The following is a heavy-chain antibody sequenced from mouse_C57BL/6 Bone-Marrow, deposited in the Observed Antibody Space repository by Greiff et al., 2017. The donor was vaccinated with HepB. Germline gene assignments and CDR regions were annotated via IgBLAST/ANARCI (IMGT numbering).Heavy chain of an antibody. CDR1: GFTFSSYA. CDR3: ARDRDGYLLAY. Sequence: EVKLVESGGGLVKPGGSLKLSCAASGFTFSSYAMSWVRQTPEKRLEWVATISDGGSYTYYPDNVKDRFTISRDNAKNNLYLQMSHLKSEDTAMYYCARDRDGYLLAYWGQGTLVTVSA. V-gene: IGHV5-4*01. D-gene: IGHD2-3*01. J-gene: IGHJ3*01. CDR2: ISDGGSYT.